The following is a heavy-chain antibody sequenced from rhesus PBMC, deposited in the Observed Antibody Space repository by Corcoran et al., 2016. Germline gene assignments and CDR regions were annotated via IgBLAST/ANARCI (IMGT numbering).Heavy chain of an antibody. CDR3: ARHYATFFYH. V-gene: IGHV4-173*01. CDR1: GGSCCGKY. D-gene: IGHD2-39*01. J-gene: IGHJ4*01. Sequence: LQLQESGAGLVRTAETLSLTCAVPGGSCCGKYWRWLRQPPRTGLAWGGGTERGGKGSRGGSGGPTNSNPAPRLGATIEMTTSKNQWHWKLNSVPAADRAVYVCARHYATFFYHWGQGVLVTISS. CDR2: RGGSGGPT.